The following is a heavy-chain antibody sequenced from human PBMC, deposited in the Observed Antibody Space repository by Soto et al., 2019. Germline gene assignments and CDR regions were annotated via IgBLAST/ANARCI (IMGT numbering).Heavy chain of an antibody. CDR3: ARVPGP. J-gene: IGHJ5*02. CDR1: GGSISSGGYS. CDR2: IYHSGST. Sequence: QLQLQESGSVLVKPSQTLSLTCAVSGGSISSGGYSWSWIRQPPGKGLEWIGYIYHSGSTYYNPYIKSRVTISVDRSKNQFSLKLSSVTAADTAVYYCARVPGPWGQGTLVTVSS. V-gene: IGHV4-30-2*01.